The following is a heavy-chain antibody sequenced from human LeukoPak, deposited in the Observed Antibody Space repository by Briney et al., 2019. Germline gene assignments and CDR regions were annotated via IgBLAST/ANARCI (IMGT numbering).Heavy chain of an antibody. J-gene: IGHJ5*02. D-gene: IGHD3-3*01. Sequence: SETLSLTCTDSGGSISSSSYYWGWIRQPPGKGLEWIGSIYYSGSTYYNPSLKSRVTISVDTSKNQFSLKLSSVTAADTAVYYCARQWGITIFGVVKPTGWFDPWGQGTLVTVSS. V-gene: IGHV4-39*01. CDR1: GGSISSSSYY. CDR2: IYYSGST. CDR3: ARQWGITIFGVVKPTGWFDP.